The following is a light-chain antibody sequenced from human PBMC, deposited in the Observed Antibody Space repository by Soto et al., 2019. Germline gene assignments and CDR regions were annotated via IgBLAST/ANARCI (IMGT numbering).Light chain of an antibody. J-gene: IGLJ2*01. CDR1: SSNIGAGYD. Sequence: QSVLTQPPSVSGAPGQRVTISCTDSSSNIGAGYDVHWYQQLPGTAPKVLIYGNSNRPSGVPDRFSGSKSGTSASLAITGLQAEDEADYYCQSYDSSLSAVVFGGGTKLTVL. CDR3: QSYDSSLSAVV. CDR2: GNS. V-gene: IGLV1-40*01.